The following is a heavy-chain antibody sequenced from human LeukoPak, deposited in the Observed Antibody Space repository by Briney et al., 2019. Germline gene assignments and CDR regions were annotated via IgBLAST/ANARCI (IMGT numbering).Heavy chain of an antibody. CDR3: ATTPGTTLFYFDY. CDR1: GYTLTVLS. V-gene: IGHV1-24*01. J-gene: IGHJ4*02. Sequence: ASVKVSCKVSGYTLTVLSMHWVRQAPGEGLEWMGGFDPEDGETIYAQKFQGRVTMTEDTSTDTAYMELSSLRSEDTAVYYCATTPGTTLFYFDYWGQGTLVTVSS. D-gene: IGHD1-7*01. CDR2: FDPEDGET.